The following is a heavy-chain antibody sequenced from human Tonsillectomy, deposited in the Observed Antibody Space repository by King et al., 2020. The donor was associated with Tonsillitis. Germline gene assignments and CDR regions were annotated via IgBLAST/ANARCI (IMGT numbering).Heavy chain of an antibody. CDR3: ARGGLLKDYFDY. J-gene: IGHJ4*02. Sequence: VQLVESGGGLVQPGGSLRLSCAASGFMFSRYWMSWVRQAPGKGLEWVANIKQDGSEKYYVDSVKGRFTISRDNAKNSVYLQMNSLRAEDTAVYYCARGGLLKDYFDYWGQGTRVTVSS. CDR1: GFMFSRYW. D-gene: IGHD1-26*01. CDR2: IKQDGSEK. V-gene: IGHV3-7*01.